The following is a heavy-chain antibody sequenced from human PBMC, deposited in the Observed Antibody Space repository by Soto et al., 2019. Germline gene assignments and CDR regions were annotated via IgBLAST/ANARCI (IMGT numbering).Heavy chain of an antibody. J-gene: IGHJ5*02. CDR2: IYYSGST. CDR3: ARAWGPKPNESWFDP. Sequence: QVQLQESGPGLVKPSETLSLTCTVSGGSVSSGSYYWSWIRLPPGKGLEWIGYIYYSGSTNYNPSLKSRVTISVDTSKNQFSLKLSSVTAADTAVYYCARAWGPKPNESWFDPWGQGTLVTVSS. V-gene: IGHV4-61*01. CDR1: GGSVSSGSYY. D-gene: IGHD7-27*01.